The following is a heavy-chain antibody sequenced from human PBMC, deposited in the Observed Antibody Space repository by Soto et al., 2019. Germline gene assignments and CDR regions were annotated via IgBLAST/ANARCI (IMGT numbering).Heavy chain of an antibody. V-gene: IGHV4-34*01. D-gene: IGHD4-4*01. CDR2: INHSGST. CDR1: GGSFSGYY. CDR3: ASLKASVATVTTVYYKDV. J-gene: IGHJ6*03. Sequence: KLSETLSLTCGVYGGSFSGYYWSWIRQPPGKGLEWIGEINHSGSTNYNPSLKSRVTISVDTSKNQFSLKLSSVTAADTAVYYCASLKASVATVTTVYYKDVWGKGTTVTFSS.